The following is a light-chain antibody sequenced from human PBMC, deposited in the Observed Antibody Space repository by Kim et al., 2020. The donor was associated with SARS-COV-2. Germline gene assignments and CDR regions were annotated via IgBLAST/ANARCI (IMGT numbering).Light chain of an antibody. J-gene: IGKJ1*01. CDR3: QQYATYPWT. Sequence: ASVGDRVTITCRASQSINILLAWYQQKPGKAPKLLIYKASTLESGVPLRFSGTESGTEFTLTISSLQPDDFATYYCQQYATYPWTFGQGTKVDIK. CDR2: KAS. V-gene: IGKV1-5*03. CDR1: QSINIL.